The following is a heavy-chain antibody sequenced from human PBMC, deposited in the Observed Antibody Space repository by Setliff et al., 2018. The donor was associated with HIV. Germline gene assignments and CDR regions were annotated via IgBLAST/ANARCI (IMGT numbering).Heavy chain of an antibody. CDR2: VGAVGGPT. CDR1: GFTFSTYA. V-gene: IGHV3-23*01. D-gene: IGHD3-10*01. Sequence: PGGSLRLSCAASGFTFSTYAMGWVRQAPGKGLEWVSIVGAVGGPTHYAESVKGRFTISRDNSKDTVYLQMDNLRAEDTAVYYCAKDLHYYDTSYYRFYWYFEHWGRGTLVTAPQ. CDR3: AKDLHYYDTSYYRFYWYFEH. J-gene: IGHJ2*01.